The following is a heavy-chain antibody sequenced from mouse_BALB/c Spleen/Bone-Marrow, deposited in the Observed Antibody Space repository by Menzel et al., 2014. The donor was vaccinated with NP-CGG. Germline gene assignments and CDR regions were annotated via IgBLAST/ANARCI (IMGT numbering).Heavy chain of an antibody. D-gene: IGHD2-10*02. CDR1: GFSLTGYG. V-gene: IGHV2-6-7*01. J-gene: IGHJ4*01. CDR2: IWGDGST. CDR3: AREGPYGNYAMDY. Sequence: VQRVESGPGLVAPSQSLSITCTVSGFSLTGYGVNWVRQPPGKGLEWLGMIWGDGSTDYNSALKPRLSISKDNSKSQVFLKMNSLQTDDTARYYCAREGPYGNYAMDYWGQGTSVTVSS.